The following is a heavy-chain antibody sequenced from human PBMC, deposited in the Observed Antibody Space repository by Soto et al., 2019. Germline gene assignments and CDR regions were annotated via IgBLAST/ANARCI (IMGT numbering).Heavy chain of an antibody. CDR1: GGTFSSYA. D-gene: IGHD6-25*01. CDR2: IIPMFGTT. V-gene: IGHV1-69*12. CDR3: ARELGSSGSFDC. Sequence: QVQLVQSAAEMKKPGSSVKVSCKASGGTFSSYAVSWVRQAPGQGLECLGGIIPMFGTTNYAQKFQGRVTITADESTSTAYMELNSLSPDDTAVYYCARELGSSGSFDCWGQGTLVTVSS. J-gene: IGHJ4*02.